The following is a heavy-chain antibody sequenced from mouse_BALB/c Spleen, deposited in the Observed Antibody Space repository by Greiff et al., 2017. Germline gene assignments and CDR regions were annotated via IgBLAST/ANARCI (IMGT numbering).Heavy chain of an antibody. Sequence: QVHVKQPGAELVKPGASVKLSCKASGYTFTSYYMYWVKQRPGQGLEWIGGINPSNGGTNFNEKFKSKATLTVDKSSSTAYMQLSSLTSEDSAVYYCTRGNYGWYFDVWGAGTTVTVSS. V-gene: IGHV1S81*02. CDR3: TRGNYGWYFDV. CDR1: GYTFTSYY. J-gene: IGHJ1*01. D-gene: IGHD2-1*01. CDR2: INPSNGGT.